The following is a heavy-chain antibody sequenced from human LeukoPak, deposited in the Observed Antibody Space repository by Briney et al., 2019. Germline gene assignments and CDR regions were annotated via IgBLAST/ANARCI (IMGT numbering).Heavy chain of an antibody. CDR1: GFTFSSYS. CDR3: AGDGEAGDLYNWFDP. V-gene: IGHV3-21*01. Sequence: TGGSLRPSCAASGFTFSSYSMNWVRQAPGKGLEWVSSINSSSSYIYYADSVKGRFTISRDNAKNSLYLQMNSLRAEDTAVYYCAGDGEAGDLYNWFDPWGQGTLVTVSS. D-gene: IGHD4-17*01. J-gene: IGHJ5*02. CDR2: INSSSSYI.